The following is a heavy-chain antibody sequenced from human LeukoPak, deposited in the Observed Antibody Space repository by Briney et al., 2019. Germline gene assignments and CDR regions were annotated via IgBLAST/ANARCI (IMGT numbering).Heavy chain of an antibody. CDR1: GFTFSNAW. J-gene: IGHJ4*02. V-gene: IGHV3-15*01. CDR2: IKSKTDGGTT. Sequence: GGSLRLSCAASGFTFSNAWMSWVRQAPGKGLEWVGRIKSKTDGGTTDYAAPVKGRFTISRDDSKNTLYLQMNSLKTEDTAVYYCTTSRYGSGSYYVYFDYWGQGTLVTVPS. D-gene: IGHD3-10*01. CDR3: TTSRYGSGSYYVYFDY.